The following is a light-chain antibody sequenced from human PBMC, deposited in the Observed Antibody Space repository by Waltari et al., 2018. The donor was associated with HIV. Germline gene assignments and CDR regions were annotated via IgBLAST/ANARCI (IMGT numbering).Light chain of an antibody. V-gene: IGLV1-51*01. CDR1: SSNVGASY. J-gene: IGLJ2*01. CDR3: GTWDNRLTTVG. Sequence: QSVLTQPPSVSAAPGQQVTISCSGGSSNVGASYVSWYQQLPGPAPKLLFSDDDKRPSGIPDRLSGSKAGTAVTLGITGLQPGAEADYYCGTWDNRLTTVGFGGGTKLTVL. CDR2: DDD.